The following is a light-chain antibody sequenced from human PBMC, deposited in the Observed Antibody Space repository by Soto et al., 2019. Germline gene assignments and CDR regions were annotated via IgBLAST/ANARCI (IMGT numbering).Light chain of an antibody. Sequence: EIVLTQSPATLSLSPGERATLSCRASQSVSSYLAWYQQKPGQAPRLLIYDASNRATGIPARFSGSGSGTDFTLTISNLEPEDFAVYYCQQRSNWPLTFGGGTEVEIK. CDR1: QSVSSY. V-gene: IGKV3-11*01. CDR3: QQRSNWPLT. CDR2: DAS. J-gene: IGKJ4*01.